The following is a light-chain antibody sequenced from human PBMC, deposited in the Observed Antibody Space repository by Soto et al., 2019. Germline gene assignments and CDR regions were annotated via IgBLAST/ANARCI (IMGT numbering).Light chain of an antibody. CDR1: QNVNSN. CDR3: QQYNDGPPYT. Sequence: EIVMTQSPATLSVSPGEKAALSCRASQNVNSNLAWYQQKPGQAPRLLISGASTRATGIPARFSGSGSGTDFTLTISSLQSEDFAIYYCQQYNDGPPYTFGQGTKLEI. V-gene: IGKV3-15*01. J-gene: IGKJ2*01. CDR2: GAS.